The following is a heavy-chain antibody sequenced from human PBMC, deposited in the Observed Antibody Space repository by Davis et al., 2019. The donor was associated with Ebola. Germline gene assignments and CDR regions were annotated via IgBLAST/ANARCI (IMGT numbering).Heavy chain of an antibody. CDR1: GFTFSDYY. CDR2: ISSICSTI. V-gene: IGHV3-11*01. J-gene: IGHJ4*02. Sequence: PGGSLRLSCAASGFTFSDYYMSWIRQAPGTGLEWVSYISSICSTIYYADSVKGRFTISRDNAKNSLYLQMNSLRAEDTAVYYCARESPVRAARPASPYWGQGTLVTVSS. D-gene: IGHD6-6*01. CDR3: ARESPVRAARPASPY.